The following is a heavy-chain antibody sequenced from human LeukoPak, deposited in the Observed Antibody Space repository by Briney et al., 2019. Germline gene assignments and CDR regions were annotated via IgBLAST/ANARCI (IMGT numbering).Heavy chain of an antibody. V-gene: IGHV4-59*08. CDR1: GGSISSYY. Sequence: SETLSLTFTVSGGSISSYYWSWIRQPPGKGLEWIGYIYYSGSTNYNPSLKSRVTISVDTSKNQFSLKLRSVTAADTAVYYCASRHWGPIDYWGQGTLVTVSS. CDR2: IYYSGST. J-gene: IGHJ4*02. CDR3: ASRHWGPIDY. D-gene: IGHD7-27*01.